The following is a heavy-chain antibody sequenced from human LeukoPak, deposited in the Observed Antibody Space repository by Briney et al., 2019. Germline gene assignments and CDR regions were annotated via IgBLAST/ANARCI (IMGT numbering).Heavy chain of an antibody. CDR1: GFTFSSYD. V-gene: IGHV3-30*03. CDR2: ISYDGSNK. CDR3: ARERADGFDI. Sequence: GRSLRLSCAASGFTFSSYDIHWVRQAPGKGLEWVAVISYDGSNKYYADSVKGRFTISRDNSKNTLYLQMDGLRADDTAVYYCARERADGFDIWGQGTMVTVSS. J-gene: IGHJ3*02.